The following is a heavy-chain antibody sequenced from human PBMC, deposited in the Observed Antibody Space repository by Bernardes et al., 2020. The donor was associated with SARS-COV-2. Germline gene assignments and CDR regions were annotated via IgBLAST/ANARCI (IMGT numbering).Heavy chain of an antibody. CDR1: GYPFTGYY. J-gene: IGHJ6*02. D-gene: IGHD3-22*01. CDR3: ANPPTNYDRYGMDV. V-gene: IGHV1-2*02. Sequence: ASVKVSCKASGYPFTGYYIHWVRQAPGQGLEWMGLINPNSGGTNYVQKFQGRVTMTRDTPISTAYMYLTRLRSDDTAVYYCANPPTNYDRYGMDVWGQGTTVTVSS. CDR2: INPNSGGT.